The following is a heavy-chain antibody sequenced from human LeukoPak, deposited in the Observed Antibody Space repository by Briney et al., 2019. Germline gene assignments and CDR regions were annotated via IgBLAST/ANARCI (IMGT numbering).Heavy chain of an antibody. CDR2: IKSKSDGGTT. D-gene: IGHD1-26*01. J-gene: IGHJ4*02. CDR3: LPSYKY. CDR1: GFTFTDAW. Sequence: GGSLRLSCAASGFTFTDAWMNWVRQAPGKGLEWVGRIKSKSDGGTTDYAAPVKGRFTISRDDSKNTLFLQMSSLKTEDTAVYYCLPSYKYWGQGTLVTVSS. V-gene: IGHV3-15*01.